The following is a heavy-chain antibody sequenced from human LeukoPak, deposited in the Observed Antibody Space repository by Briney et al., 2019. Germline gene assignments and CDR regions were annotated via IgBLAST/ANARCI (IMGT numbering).Heavy chain of an antibody. V-gene: IGHV5-51*01. Sequence: GESLKISCQGSGYIFTSYWIGWVRQMPGKGLERMGIIFPGDSNTRYSPSFQGQVTISADKSISTAYLQWRSLKASDSAIYYCARSRGSGTPNDAFDVWGRGTMVTVSS. CDR1: GYIFTSYW. CDR3: ARSRGSGTPNDAFDV. CDR2: IFPGDSNT. D-gene: IGHD3-10*01. J-gene: IGHJ3*01.